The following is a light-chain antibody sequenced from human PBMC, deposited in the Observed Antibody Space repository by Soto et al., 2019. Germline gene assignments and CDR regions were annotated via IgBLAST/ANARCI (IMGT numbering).Light chain of an antibody. V-gene: IGKV1-17*03. CDR1: QGITTF. Sequence: DIQMTQSPSVVSASVGDTVTVTCRASQGITTFLAWFRQRPVRVPERLRYGASSLQSGVPSRCSGRGLWTEFTLTISSLQPEDFGIYYCLQHNSYPYTFGPGTKLEIK. CDR3: LQHNSYPYT. CDR2: GAS. J-gene: IGKJ2*01.